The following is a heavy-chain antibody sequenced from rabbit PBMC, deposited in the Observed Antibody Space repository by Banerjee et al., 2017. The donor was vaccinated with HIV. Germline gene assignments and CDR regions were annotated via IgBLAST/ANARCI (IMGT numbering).Heavy chain of an antibody. CDR1: GFSFNNKYV. V-gene: IGHV1S45*01. CDR2: IYAGSTGST. CDR3: AREAGSFDYSL. D-gene: IGHD8-1*01. Sequence: QEQLEESGGDLVKPEGSLTLTCTASGFSFNNKYVMCWVRQAPGKGLEWIACIYAGSTGSTYYASGAKGRFTTSKTSSTTVTLQMTSLTAADTATYFCAREAGSFDYSLWGPGTLVTVS. J-gene: IGHJ6*01.